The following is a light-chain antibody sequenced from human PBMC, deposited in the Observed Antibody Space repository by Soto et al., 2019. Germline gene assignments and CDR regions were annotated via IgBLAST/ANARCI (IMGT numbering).Light chain of an antibody. V-gene: IGKV4-1*01. CDR2: GAS. CDR3: QQYGSSRYT. Sequence: DIVMTQSPDSLSVSLGARATINCKSSQSLLYTSNNKNYLAWYQQKPGQAPRLLIYGASSRATGIPDRFSGSGSGTDFTLTISRLEPEDFAVYYCQQYGSSRYTFGQGTRLEI. CDR1: QSLLYTSNNKNY. J-gene: IGKJ5*01.